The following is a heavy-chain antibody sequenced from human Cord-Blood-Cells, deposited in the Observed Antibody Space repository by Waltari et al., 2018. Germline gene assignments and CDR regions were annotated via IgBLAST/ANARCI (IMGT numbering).Heavy chain of an antibody. D-gene: IGHD6-6*01. CDR1: GGTFSSYA. Sequence: QVQLVQSGAEVKKTGSSVEVSCKASGGTFSSYALSWVRQPPGQGLEWMGRIIPILGIANYAKKFKGRVTITADKSTSTAYIELSSLRSEDTAVYYCARPPSSSSGKAFDIWGQGTMVTVSS. CDR3: ARPPSSSSGKAFDI. CDR2: IIPILGIA. J-gene: IGHJ3*02. V-gene: IGHV1-69*09.